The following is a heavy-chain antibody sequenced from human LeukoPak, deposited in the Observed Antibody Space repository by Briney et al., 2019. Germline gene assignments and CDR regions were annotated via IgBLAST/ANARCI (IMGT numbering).Heavy chain of an antibody. D-gene: IGHD3-10*01. CDR2: IRSKAYGGTT. Sequence: GGSLRLSCTASGFTFGDYAMSWFRQAPGKGLEWVGFIRSKAYGGTTEYAASVKGRFTISRDDSKSIAYLQMNSLKTEDAAVYYCTRDPPRRGMVRGVIGWYFDLWGRGTLVTVSS. V-gene: IGHV3-49*03. CDR3: TRDPPRRGMVRGVIGWYFDL. CDR1: GFTFGDYA. J-gene: IGHJ2*01.